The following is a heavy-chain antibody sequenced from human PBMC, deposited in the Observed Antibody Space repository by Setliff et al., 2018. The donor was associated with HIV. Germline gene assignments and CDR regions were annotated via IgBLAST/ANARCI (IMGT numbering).Heavy chain of an antibody. CDR2: IIPIFGTA. Sequence: AASVKVSCKASGYTLTGYYMHWVRLAPGLGLEWMGGIIPIFGTANYAQKFQGRVTITADESTSTAYMELSSLRSEDTAVYYCARDKGGLGIGGYYYYYMDVWGKGTTVTVSS. CDR1: GYTLTGYY. D-gene: IGHD7-27*01. CDR3: ARDKGGLGIGGYYYYYMDV. V-gene: IGHV1-69*13. J-gene: IGHJ6*03.